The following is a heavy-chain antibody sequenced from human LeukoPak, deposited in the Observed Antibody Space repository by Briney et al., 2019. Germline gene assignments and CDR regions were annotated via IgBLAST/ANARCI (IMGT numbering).Heavy chain of an antibody. CDR2: IIPIFGTA. V-gene: IGHV1-69*05. CDR3: ARTVSKWELLPIDY. D-gene: IGHD1-26*01. Sequence: GASVKVSCKASGGTFSSYAISWVRQAPGQGLEWMGGIIPIFGTANYAQKFQGRVTITTDESTSTAYMELSSLRSEGTAVYYCARTVSKWELLPIDYWGQGTLVTVSS. J-gene: IGHJ4*02. CDR1: GGTFSSYA.